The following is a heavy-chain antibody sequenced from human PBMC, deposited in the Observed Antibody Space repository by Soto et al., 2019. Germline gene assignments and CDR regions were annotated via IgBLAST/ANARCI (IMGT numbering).Heavy chain of an antibody. CDR3: ARRYCSSTSCPPNYYAMDV. CDR2: IDPSDAYT. Sequence: PGESLKISCKGFGYSFSSYWISWVRQMPGKGLEWMGRIDPSDAYTNYSPSFQGHVTISTDKSISTAYLQWSSLRASDTAMYYCARRYCSSTSCPPNYYAMDVWGQGTTVTVSS. CDR1: GYSFSSYW. D-gene: IGHD2-2*01. J-gene: IGHJ6*02. V-gene: IGHV5-10-1*01.